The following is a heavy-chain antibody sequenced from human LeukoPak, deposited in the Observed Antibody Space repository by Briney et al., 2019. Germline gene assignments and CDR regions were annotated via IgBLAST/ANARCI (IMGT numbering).Heavy chain of an antibody. J-gene: IGHJ4*02. D-gene: IGHD3-3*01. CDR2: INPNSGGT. CDR3: ARVQYFDFWSGYSPFDY. Sequence: ASVKVSCKASGYTFTGYYMHWVRQAPGQGLEWMGWINPNSGGTNYAQKFQGRVTMTRDTSISTAFMELSSLRSDDTAVYYCARVQYFDFWSGYSPFDYWGQGTLVTVSS. CDR1: GYTFTGYY. V-gene: IGHV1-2*02.